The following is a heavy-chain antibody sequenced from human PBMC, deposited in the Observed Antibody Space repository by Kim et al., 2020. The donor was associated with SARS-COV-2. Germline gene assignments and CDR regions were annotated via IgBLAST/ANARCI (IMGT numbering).Heavy chain of an antibody. V-gene: IGHV3-53*04. J-gene: IGHJ4*02. D-gene: IGHD3-16*01. CDR3: ARGGRLFGGSTTTDY. CDR1: GFTVSSNY. CDR2: IYSGGST. Sequence: GGSLRLSCAASGFTVSSNYMSWVRQAPGKGLEWVSVIYSGGSTYYADSVKGRFTISRHNSKNTLYLQMNSLRAEDTAVYYCARGGRLFGGSTTTDYWGQGTLVTVSS.